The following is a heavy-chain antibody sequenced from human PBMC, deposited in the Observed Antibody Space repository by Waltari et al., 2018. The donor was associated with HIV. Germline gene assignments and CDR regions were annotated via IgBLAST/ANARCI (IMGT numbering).Heavy chain of an antibody. CDR3: ARGDSYDSVTGYYHPKGYYHMVV. D-gene: IGHD3-9*01. J-gene: IGHJ6*03. V-gene: IGHV1-69*01. CDR2: IIPFSQRQ. Sequence: QVPRVQSGPQVKKPGSSVTVSCKDSGDNFGSYSITWVRQAPGQGLEWMGVIIPFSQRQKHAQKCRVRLSSTADEATNTAYLGLGSLRSEVTAVYYWARGDSYDSVTGYYHPKGYYHMVVWGKGTTVTVSS. CDR1: GDNFGSYS.